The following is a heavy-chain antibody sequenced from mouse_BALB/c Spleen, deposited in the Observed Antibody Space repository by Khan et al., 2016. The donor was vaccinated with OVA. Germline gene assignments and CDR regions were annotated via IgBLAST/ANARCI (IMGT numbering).Heavy chain of an antibody. Sequence: VQLQQSGAELVRSGASVKLSCTASGFNIKDYYMHWVKQRPEQGLEWFGWIDPENGDTEYAPKFQGKATMTADTSSNTAYLQLSSLTSEDTAVYYCKPLPPWFAYWGQGTLVTVSA. CDR2: IDPENGDT. CDR3: KPLPPWFAY. CDR1: GFNIKDYY. J-gene: IGHJ3*01. V-gene: IGHV14-4*02.